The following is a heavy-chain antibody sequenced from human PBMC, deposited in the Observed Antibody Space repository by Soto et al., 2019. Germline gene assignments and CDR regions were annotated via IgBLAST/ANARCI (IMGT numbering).Heavy chain of an antibody. CDR1: GGSISSSSYY. V-gene: IGHV4-39*01. Sequence: PSETLSLTCTVSGGSISSSSYYWGWIRQPPGKGLEWIGSIYYSGSTYYNPSLKSRVTISVDTSKNQFSLKLSSVTAADTAVYYCARHVGSGYAAGGIDYWGQGTPVTVSS. CDR3: ARHVGSGYAAGGIDY. CDR2: IYYSGST. J-gene: IGHJ4*02. D-gene: IGHD5-12*01.